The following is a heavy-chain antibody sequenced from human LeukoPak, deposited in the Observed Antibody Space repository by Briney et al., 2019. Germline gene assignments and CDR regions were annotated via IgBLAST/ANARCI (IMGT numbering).Heavy chain of an antibody. Sequence: GGSLSLSCAASGFTFSSYWMAWVRQPPGKGLEWVANIKHNGDDLNYVDSVEGRFTISRDNAQNSLYLHITSLRAEATTVYYCAKKLRTFGSWGQGTLVTVSS. V-gene: IGHV3-7*01. D-gene: IGHD3-3*01. J-gene: IGHJ4*02. CDR3: AKKLRTFGS. CDR2: IKHNGDDL. CDR1: GFTFSSYW.